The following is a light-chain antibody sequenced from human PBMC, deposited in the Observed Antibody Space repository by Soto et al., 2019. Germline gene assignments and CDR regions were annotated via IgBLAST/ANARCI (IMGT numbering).Light chain of an antibody. CDR1: SGHSSNA. V-gene: IGLV4-69*01. Sequence: QSVLTQSPSASASLGASVKLTCTLSSGHSSNAIAWHQQKPEKGPRYLMNVNSDGSHIKGDGIPDRFSGSSSGAERYLTISSLQSEDEADYYCQTWGTGIPVVFGGGTKLTVL. CDR2: VNSDGSH. J-gene: IGLJ7*01. CDR3: QTWGTGIPVV.